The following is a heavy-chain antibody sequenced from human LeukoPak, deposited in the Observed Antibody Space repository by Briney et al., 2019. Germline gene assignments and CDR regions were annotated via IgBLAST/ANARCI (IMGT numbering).Heavy chain of an antibody. CDR2: ISAYNGNT. J-gene: IGHJ4*02. V-gene: IGHV1-18*01. D-gene: IGHD2-2*01. CDR1: GYTFTSYG. Sequence: GASVKVSCKASGYTFTSYGISWVRQAPGHGLEWLGWISAYNGNTNYAQKLQGRVTMTTDTSTSTAYMELRSLRSDDTAVYYCAVVVPAASIDYWGQGTLVTVSS. CDR3: AVVVPAASIDY.